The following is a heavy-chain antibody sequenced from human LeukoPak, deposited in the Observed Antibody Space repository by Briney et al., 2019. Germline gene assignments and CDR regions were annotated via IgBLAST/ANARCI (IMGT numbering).Heavy chain of an antibody. V-gene: IGHV3-21*01. CDR3: ARDSQRGYSGYVGVGDWYFDL. D-gene: IGHD5-12*01. J-gene: IGHJ2*01. CDR2: ISSSSSYI. Sequence: TGGSLRLSCAASGFTFSSYSMNWVRQAPGKGLEWVSSISSSSSYIYYADSVKGRFTISRDNAKNSLYLQMNSLRAEDTAVYYCARDSQRGYSGYVGVGDWYFDLWGRGTLVTVSS. CDR1: GFTFSSYS.